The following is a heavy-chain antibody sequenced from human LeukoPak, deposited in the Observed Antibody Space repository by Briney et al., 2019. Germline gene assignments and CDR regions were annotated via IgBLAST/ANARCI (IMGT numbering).Heavy chain of an antibody. J-gene: IGHJ4*02. CDR1: GGSLSSSSYY. Sequence: PSETLSLTRTVSGGSLSSSSYYWGWIRQPPGKGLEWLGSIYYSGSTNYNPSLKSRVTISANTSKNQFSLKVSSVTAADTGVYYCARAGYSYGSSVFDYWGQGTLVTVSS. CDR2: IYYSGST. CDR3: ARAGYSYGSSVFDY. D-gene: IGHD5-18*01. V-gene: IGHV4-39*07.